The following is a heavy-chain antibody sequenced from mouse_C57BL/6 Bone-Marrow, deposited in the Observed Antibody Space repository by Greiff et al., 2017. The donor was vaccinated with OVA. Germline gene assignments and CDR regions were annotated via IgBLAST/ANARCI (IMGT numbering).Heavy chain of an antibody. CDR1: GYAFSSYW. V-gene: IGHV1-80*01. CDR2: IYPGDGDT. J-gene: IGHJ4*01. Sequence: VQLQESGAELVKPGASVKISCKASGYAFSSYWMNWVKQRPGKGLEWIGQIYPGDGDTNYNGKFKGKATLTADKSSSTAYMQLSSLTSEDSAVYFCARWSPRGYAMDYWGQGTSVTVSS. CDR3: ARWSPRGYAMDY.